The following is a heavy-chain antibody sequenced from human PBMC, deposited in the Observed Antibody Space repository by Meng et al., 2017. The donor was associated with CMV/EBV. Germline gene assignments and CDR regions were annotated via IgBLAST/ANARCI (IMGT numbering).Heavy chain of an antibody. V-gene: IGHV3-74*01. D-gene: IGHD2-2*02. CDR3: ARDLPYCSSTSCYSTWYYYYGMDV. Sequence: GGSLRLSCAASGFTFSSYWMHWVRQAPGKGLVWVSRINIDGSSTSYADSVKGRFTISRDNAKNTLYLQMNSLRAEDTAVYYCARDLPYCSSTSCYSTWYYYYGMDVWGQGTTVTVSS. J-gene: IGHJ6*02. CDR2: INIDGSST. CDR1: GFTFSSYW.